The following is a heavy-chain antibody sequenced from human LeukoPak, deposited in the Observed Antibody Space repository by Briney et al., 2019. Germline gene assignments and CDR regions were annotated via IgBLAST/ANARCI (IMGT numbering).Heavy chain of an antibody. V-gene: IGHV3-21*01. J-gene: IGHJ4*02. D-gene: IGHD6-19*01. CDR1: GFTFSSYS. Sequence: GGSLRLSCAASGFTFSSYSMNWFRQAPGKGLEWVSSISSSSSYIYSADSVKGRFTISRDNAKNSLYLQMNSLRAEDTAVYYCARDHGSDWHYFDYWGQGTLVTVSS. CDR2: ISSSSSYI. CDR3: ARDHGSDWHYFDY.